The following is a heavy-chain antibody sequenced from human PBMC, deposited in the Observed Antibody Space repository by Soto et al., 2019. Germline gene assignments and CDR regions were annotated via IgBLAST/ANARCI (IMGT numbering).Heavy chain of an antibody. CDR3: VKSRGGNNFDFFD. D-gene: IGHD5-12*01. CDR1: GFTFSSYT. Sequence: GGSLRLSCSASGFTFSSYTMHWVRQAPGKGLDYVSGIRGNGDSPFYADSVKGRFTISRDNSKNALYLLMSSLSADDTAVYYCVKSRGGNNFDFFDWGQGALVTVSS. CDR2: IRGNGDSP. V-gene: IGHV3-64D*06. J-gene: IGHJ4*02.